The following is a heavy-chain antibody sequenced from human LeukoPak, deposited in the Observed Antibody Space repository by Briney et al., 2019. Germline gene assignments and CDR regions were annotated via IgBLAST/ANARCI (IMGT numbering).Heavy chain of an antibody. J-gene: IGHJ4*02. CDR3: ARLLLSGSGSYFDY. CDR2: IYYSGST. Sequence: TLSLTCTVSGDSISSGAYYWSWIRQHPGKGLEWIRNIYYSGSTYYNPSLKSRVTISVDTSKNQASLKLSSVTAADTAVYYCARLLLSGSGSYFDYWGQGTLVTVPS. V-gene: IGHV4-31*03. CDR1: GDSISSGAYY. D-gene: IGHD3-10*01.